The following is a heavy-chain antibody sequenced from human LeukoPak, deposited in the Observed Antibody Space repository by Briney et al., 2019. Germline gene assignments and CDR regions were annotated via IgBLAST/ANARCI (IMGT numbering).Heavy chain of an antibody. J-gene: IGHJ4*02. CDR3: ARDGGYVWGSYRYSDFDY. CDR2: ISAYNGNT. D-gene: IGHD3-16*02. V-gene: IGHV1-18*01. CDR1: GYTFTSYG. Sequence: ASVKVSCKASGYTFTSYGISWVRQAPGQGLEWMGWISAYNGNTNYAQKLQGRVTMTTDTSTSTAYMELRSLRSDDTAVYYCARDGGYVWGSYRYSDFDYWGQGTLVTVX.